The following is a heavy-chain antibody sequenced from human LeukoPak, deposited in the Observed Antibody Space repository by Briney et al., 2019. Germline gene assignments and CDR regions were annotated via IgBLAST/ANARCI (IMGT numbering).Heavy chain of an antibody. CDR3: AADLTVAGTWDFDY. CDR2: IVVGSGNT. V-gene: IGHV1-58*01. J-gene: IGHJ4*02. D-gene: IGHD6-19*01. Sequence: SVNVSCKASGFTFTSSAVQWVRQARGQRLEWIGWIVVGSGNTNYAQKFQERVTITRDMSTSTAYMELSSLRSEDTAVYYCAADLTVAGTWDFDYWGQGTLVTVSS. CDR1: GFTFTSSA.